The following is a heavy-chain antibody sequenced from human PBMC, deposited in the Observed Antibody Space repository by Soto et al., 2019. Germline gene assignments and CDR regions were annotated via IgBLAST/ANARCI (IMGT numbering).Heavy chain of an antibody. CDR3: ARVSRFGYYYYGMDV. J-gene: IGHJ6*02. CDR2: ISAYNGNT. D-gene: IGHD3-3*01. CDR1: GYTFTSYG. V-gene: IGHV1-18*01. Sequence: ASVKVSCKASGYTFTSYGISWVRQAPGQGLEWMGWISAYNGNTNYAQKLQGRVTMTTDTSTSTAYMELRSLRSDDTAVYYCARVSRFGYYYYGMDVWGQGTTVTVSS.